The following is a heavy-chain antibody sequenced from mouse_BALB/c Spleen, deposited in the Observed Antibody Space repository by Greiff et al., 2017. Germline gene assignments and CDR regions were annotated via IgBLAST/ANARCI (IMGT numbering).Heavy chain of an antibody. D-gene: IGHD1-1*01. V-gene: IGHV5-12-1*01. J-gene: IGHJ1*01. CDR3: ARHNYGSGGYFDV. CDR2: ISSGGGST. CDR1: GFAFSSYD. Sequence: EVKLVESGGGLVKPGGSLKLSCAASGFAFSSYDMSWVRQTPEKRLEWVAYISSGGGSTYYPDTVKGRFTISRDNAKNTLYLQMSSLKSEDTAMYYCARHNYGSGGYFDVWGAGTTVTVSS.